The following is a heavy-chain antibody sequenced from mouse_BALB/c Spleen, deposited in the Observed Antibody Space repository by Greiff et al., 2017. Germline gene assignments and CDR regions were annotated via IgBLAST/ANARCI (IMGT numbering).Heavy chain of an antibody. CDR1: GFTFSSYT. Sequence: EVNVVESGGGLVQPGGSLKLSCAASGFTFSSYTMSWVRQTPEKRLEWVATISSGGSYTYYPDSVKGRFTISRDNAKNTLYLQMSSLRSEDTAMYYCARHGVLRSGYAMDYWGQGTSVTVSS. CDR2: ISSGGSYT. CDR3: ARHGVLRSGYAMDY. J-gene: IGHJ4*01. V-gene: IGHV5-9-3*01. D-gene: IGHD1-1*01.